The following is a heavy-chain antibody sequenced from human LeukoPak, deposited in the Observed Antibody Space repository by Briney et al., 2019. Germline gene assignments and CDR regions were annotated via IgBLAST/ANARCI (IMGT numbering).Heavy chain of an antibody. CDR3: ATVGAYYYDSSRRFDY. CDR2: FDPEDGET. J-gene: IGHJ4*02. Sequence: ASVKVSCKVSGYTLTELSMHWVRQAPGKGLEWMGGFDPEDGETIYAQKFQGRVTMTEDTSTDTAYMELSSLRSEDTAVYYCATVGAYYYDSSRRFDYWGQGTLVTVSS. D-gene: IGHD3-22*01. V-gene: IGHV1-24*01. CDR1: GYTLTELS.